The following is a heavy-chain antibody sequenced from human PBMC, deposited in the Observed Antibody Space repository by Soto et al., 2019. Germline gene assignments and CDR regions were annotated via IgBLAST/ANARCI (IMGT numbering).Heavy chain of an antibody. V-gene: IGHV3-7*01. D-gene: IGHD3-3*01. CDR2: IKPDGSDT. CDR3: ATDLNWSGT. CDR1: GYVFSNYA. J-gene: IGHJ3*01. Sequence: GGSLRLSCAASGYVFSNYAISWVRQAPGKGLEFLATIKPDGSDTYYVDSVKGRFTISRDNAKNSLSLQMNSLRAEDTALYYCATDLNWSGTWGQGTMVTVSS.